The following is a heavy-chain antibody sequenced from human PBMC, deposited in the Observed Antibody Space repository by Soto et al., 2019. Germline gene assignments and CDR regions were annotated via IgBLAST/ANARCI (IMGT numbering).Heavy chain of an antibody. J-gene: IGHJ3*02. CDR3: ARGQPGDI. CDR2: INHSGST. D-gene: IGHD3-10*01. CDR1: GGSFSGYY. Sequence: QVQLQQWGAGLLKPSETLSLPCAVYGGSFSGYYCSWIRQPPGKGLEWIGEINHSGSTNYNPSLKRRVTISVDTSKNQFSLNLSSVTAADTAVYYCARGQPGDIWGQGTMVTASS. V-gene: IGHV4-34*01.